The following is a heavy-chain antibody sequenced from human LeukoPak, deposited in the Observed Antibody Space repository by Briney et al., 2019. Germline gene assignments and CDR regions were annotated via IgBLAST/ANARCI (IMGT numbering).Heavy chain of an antibody. J-gene: IGHJ4*02. CDR2: INHSGST. D-gene: IGHD2-15*01. Sequence: SETLSLTCAVYGGSFSGYYWSWIRQPPGNGLEWIGEINHSGSTNYNPSLKSRVTISVDTSKNQFSLKLSSVTAADTAVYYCARGLPQRYIVTHFDYWGQGTLVTVSS. CDR3: ARGLPQRYIVTHFDY. V-gene: IGHV4-34*01. CDR1: GGSFSGYY.